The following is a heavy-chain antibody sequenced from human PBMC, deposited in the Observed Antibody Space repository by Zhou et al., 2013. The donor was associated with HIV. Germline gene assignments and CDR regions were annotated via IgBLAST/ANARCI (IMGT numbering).Heavy chain of an antibody. J-gene: IGHJ4*02. Sequence: QVQVVQSGAEVKKPGSSVKVSCEASGGTFISYAISWVRQAPGQGLQWMGGIIPRFGTTNYAQKFQGRVTITTDESTSTVYMELSSLRSEDTAVYYCARERVEMATMFDYWGQGTLVTVSS. V-gene: IGHV1-69*05. D-gene: IGHD5-12*01. CDR2: IIPRFGTT. CDR1: GGTFISYA. CDR3: ARERVEMATMFDY.